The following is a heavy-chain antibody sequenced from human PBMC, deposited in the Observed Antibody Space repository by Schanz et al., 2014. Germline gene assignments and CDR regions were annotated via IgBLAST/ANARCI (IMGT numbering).Heavy chain of an antibody. J-gene: IGHJ6*03. Sequence: QVHLVESGGGVVQPGRSLRLSCAASGFTFSRYGMHWVRQAPGKGLEWVALISYDGSSKNHADSVQGRFTISRDNSKNALYLQMDSLRAEDTAVYYCARPSDSSWYMDVWGKGTTVTVSS. D-gene: IGHD2-21*02. V-gene: IGHV3-33*08. CDR2: ISYDGSSK. CDR3: ARPSDSSWYMDV. CDR1: GFTFSRYG.